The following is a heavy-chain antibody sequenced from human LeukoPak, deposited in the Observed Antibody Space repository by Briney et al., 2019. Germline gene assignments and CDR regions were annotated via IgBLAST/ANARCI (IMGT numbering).Heavy chain of an antibody. D-gene: IGHD4-23*01. CDR3: ARLGYGGNSGDY. CDR1: GGSFSGYY. CDR2: INHSGST. V-gene: IGHV4-34*01. J-gene: IGHJ4*02. Sequence: SETLSLTCAVYGGSFSGYYWSWIRQPPGKGLEWIGEINHSGSTNYNPSLKSRVTISVDTSKNQFSLKPSSVTAADTAVYYCARLGYGGNSGDYWGQGTLVTVSS.